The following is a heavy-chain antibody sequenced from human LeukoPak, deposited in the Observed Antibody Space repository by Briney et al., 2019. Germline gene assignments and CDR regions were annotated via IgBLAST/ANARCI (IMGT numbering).Heavy chain of an antibody. CDR1: GFTSGSYL. CDR3: AREKNLGN. V-gene: IGHV3-7*05. J-gene: IGHJ4*02. Sequence: PGRSLRLSCAASGFTSGSYLMSWVGQAPGKRLEWVATIKEDGSDKYYVDSVEGRFTISRDNVKNSVYLQMNSLRAEDTAVYYCAREKNLGNWGQGTLVTVSP. CDR2: IKEDGSDK. D-gene: IGHD1-14*01.